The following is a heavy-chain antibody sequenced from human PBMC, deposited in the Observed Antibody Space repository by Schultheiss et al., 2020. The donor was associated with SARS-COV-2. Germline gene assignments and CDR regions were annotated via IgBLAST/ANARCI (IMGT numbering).Heavy chain of an antibody. V-gene: IGHV5-51*01. Sequence: GESLKISCKGSGYSFTSYWIGWVRQMPGKGLEWMGIIYPGDSDTRYSPSFQGQVSISADKSISTAYLQLSSLKASDTAMYYCARDDVRGSGWSVGYFHHWGQGTLVTVSS. D-gene: IGHD6-19*01. CDR1: GYSFTSYW. CDR3: ARDDVRGSGWSVGYFHH. CDR2: IYPGDSDT. J-gene: IGHJ1*01.